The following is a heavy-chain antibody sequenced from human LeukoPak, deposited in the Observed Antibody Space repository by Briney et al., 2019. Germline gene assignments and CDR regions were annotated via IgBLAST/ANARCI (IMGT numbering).Heavy chain of an antibody. V-gene: IGHV3-23*01. D-gene: IGHD5-12*01. Sequence: DSVKGRFTIPRDNSKNTLYLQMNSLRAEDTALYYCAKISGVAPIWGQGTMVTVSS. J-gene: IGHJ3*02. CDR3: AKISGVAPI.